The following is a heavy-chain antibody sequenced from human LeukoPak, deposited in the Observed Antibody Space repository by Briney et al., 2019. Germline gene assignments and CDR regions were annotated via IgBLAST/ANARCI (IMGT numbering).Heavy chain of an antibody. CDR1: GFTFSSYA. J-gene: IGHJ4*02. V-gene: IGHV3-23*01. Sequence: GGSLRLSCAASGFTFSSYAMSWVRQAPGKGLEWGSAISGSGGSTYYADSVKGRFTISRDNSKDSLYLQMNSLRAEDTAVYFCARDYDFWWGQGTLLTVSS. CDR2: ISGSGGST. D-gene: IGHD3-3*01. CDR3: ARDYDFW.